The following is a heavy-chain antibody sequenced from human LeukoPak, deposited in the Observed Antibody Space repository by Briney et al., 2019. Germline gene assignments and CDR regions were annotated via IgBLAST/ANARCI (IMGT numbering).Heavy chain of an antibody. J-gene: IGHJ6*04. CDR1: GFTFSSYG. D-gene: IGHD6-13*01. Sequence: PGRSLRLSCAASGFTFSSYGMHWVRQAPGKGLEWVAVIWYDGSNKYYADSVKGRFTISRDNSKNTLYLQMSSLRAEDTAVYYCARDRGGSIAAAQDVWGKGTTVTVSS. V-gene: IGHV3-33*01. CDR3: ARDRGGSIAAAQDV. CDR2: IWYDGSNK.